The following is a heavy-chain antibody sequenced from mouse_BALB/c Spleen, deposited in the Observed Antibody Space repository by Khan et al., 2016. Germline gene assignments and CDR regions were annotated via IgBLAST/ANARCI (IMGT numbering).Heavy chain of an antibody. V-gene: IGHV1S41*01. CDR2: IAPGSGST. CDR1: GYTFTSYW. D-gene: IGHD1-1*01. Sequence: DLVKPGASVKLSCKASGYTFTSYWTHWIKQRSGQGLEWIGRIAPGSGSTYYNEMLKGKATLTVDTSSSIAYIQLSSLSSEDSAVYFGAREGTVPLMDYWGQRTSVTVSS. CDR3: AREGTVPLMDY. J-gene: IGHJ4*01.